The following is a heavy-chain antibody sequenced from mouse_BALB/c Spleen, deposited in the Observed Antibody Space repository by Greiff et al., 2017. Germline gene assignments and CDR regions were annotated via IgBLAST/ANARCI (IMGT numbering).Heavy chain of an antibody. CDR2: IDPANGNT. J-gene: IGHJ2*01. Sequence: VQLQQSGAELVKPGASVKLSCTASGFNIKDTYMHWVKQRPEQGLEWIGRIDPANGNTKYDPKFQGKATITADTSSNTAYLQLSSLTSEDTAVYFCARRRSSYYFDYWGQGTTRTVSS. V-gene: IGHV14-3*02. CDR3: ARRRSSYYFDY. D-gene: IGHD1-1*01. CDR1: GFNIKDTY.